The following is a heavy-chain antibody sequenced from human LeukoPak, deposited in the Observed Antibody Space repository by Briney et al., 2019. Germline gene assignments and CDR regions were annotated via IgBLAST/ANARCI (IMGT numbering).Heavy chain of an antibody. CDR1: GFTVSSNY. J-gene: IGHJ5*02. V-gene: IGHV3-53*01. D-gene: IGHD3-22*01. Sequence: PGGSLRLSCAASGFTVSSNYMSWVRQAPGKGLEWVSVIYSGGSTYYADSVKGRFTISRDNSQNTVHLQMNSLRAEDTAVYYCARDGAYYDSSGYFRFDPWGQGTLVTVSS. CDR2: IYSGGST. CDR3: ARDGAYYDSSGYFRFDP.